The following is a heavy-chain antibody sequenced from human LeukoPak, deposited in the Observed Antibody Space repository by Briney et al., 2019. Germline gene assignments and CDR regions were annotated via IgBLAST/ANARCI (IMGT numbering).Heavy chain of an antibody. CDR1: GFTFSNHA. CDR3: ARDHPVDTAMDY. J-gene: IGHJ4*02. D-gene: IGHD5-18*01. CDR2: ISDSGGST. V-gene: IGHV3-23*01. Sequence: PGGSLRLSCAASGFTFSNHAMSWVRQAPGKGLEWVAVISDSGGSTYYADSVKGRFTISRDNSKNTLYLQMNSLRAEDTAVYYCARDHPVDTAMDYWGQGTLVTVSS.